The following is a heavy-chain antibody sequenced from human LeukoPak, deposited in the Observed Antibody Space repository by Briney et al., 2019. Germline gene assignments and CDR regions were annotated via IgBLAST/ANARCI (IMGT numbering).Heavy chain of an antibody. CDR1: GGSFSGYY. V-gene: IGHV4-34*01. J-gene: IGHJ6*03. CDR3: ATLGAVAGTKYYYYYMDV. D-gene: IGHD6-19*01. CDR2: INHSGST. Sequence: PSETLSLTCAVYGGSFSGYYWSWIRQPPGKGLEWIGEINHSGSTNYNPSLKSRVTISVGTSKNQFSLKLSSVTAADTAVYYCATLGAVAGTKYYYYYMDVWGKGTTVTVSS.